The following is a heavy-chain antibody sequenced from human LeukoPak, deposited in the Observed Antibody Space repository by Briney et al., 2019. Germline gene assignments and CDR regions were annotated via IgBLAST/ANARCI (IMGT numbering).Heavy chain of an antibody. CDR3: ARAIVRAEYYFDS. D-gene: IGHD3-10*02. Sequence: GGSLRLSCAASGFTFKSYGMHWVRQAPGKGLEWVANIWYDGSYKNYADSVKGRFTISRDNSRNTLYLQMNSLRPEDTAVYYCARAIVRAEYYFDSWGQGTLVTVSS. V-gene: IGHV3-30*02. CDR1: GFTFKSYG. J-gene: IGHJ4*02. CDR2: IWYDGSYK.